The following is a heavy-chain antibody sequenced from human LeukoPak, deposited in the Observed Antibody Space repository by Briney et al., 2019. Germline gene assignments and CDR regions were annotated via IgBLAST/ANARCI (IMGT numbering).Heavy chain of an antibody. J-gene: IGHJ3*02. CDR3: ARGSGAFDI. D-gene: IGHD6-25*01. CDR2: VYYSGST. CDR1: GGSINSYY. Sequence: SETLSLTCTVSGGSINSYYWTWIRQPPGKGLEWIGYVYYSGSTYYNPSLKSRVTISVDTSKNQFSLKLSSVTAADTAVYYCARGSGAFDIWGQGTMVTVSS. V-gene: IGHV4-59*12.